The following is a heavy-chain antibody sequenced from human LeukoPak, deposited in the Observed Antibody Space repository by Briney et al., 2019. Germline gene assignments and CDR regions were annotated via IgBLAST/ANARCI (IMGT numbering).Heavy chain of an antibody. Sequence: GGSLRLSCAASEFTFSSYSMNWVRQAPGKGLEWVSYISSSSSTIYYADSVEGRFSISRDNAKNLLYLQMNSLRAEDTAVYYCARGGSYYNEAFDIWGQGTMVTVPS. J-gene: IGHJ3*02. CDR2: ISSSSSTI. CDR1: EFTFSSYS. V-gene: IGHV3-48*01. D-gene: IGHD1-26*01. CDR3: ARGGSYYNEAFDI.